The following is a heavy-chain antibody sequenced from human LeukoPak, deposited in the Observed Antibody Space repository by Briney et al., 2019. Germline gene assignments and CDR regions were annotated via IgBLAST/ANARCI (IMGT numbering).Heavy chain of an antibody. CDR1: GGTFSSYA. Sequence: SVKVSCKASGGTFSSYAISWVRQAPGQGLEWMGRIIPILGIANYAQKFQGRVTITADKSTSTAYVELSSLRSEDTAVYYCARGSGYSGYEAGVYYYYGMDVWGQGTTVTVSS. CDR3: ARGSGYSGYEAGVYYYYGMDV. J-gene: IGHJ6*02. D-gene: IGHD5-12*01. V-gene: IGHV1-69*04. CDR2: IIPILGIA.